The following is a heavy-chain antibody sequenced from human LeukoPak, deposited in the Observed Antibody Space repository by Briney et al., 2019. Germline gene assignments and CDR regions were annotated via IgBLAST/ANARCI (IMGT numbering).Heavy chain of an antibody. CDR1: GFTFSTYT. J-gene: IGHJ4*02. D-gene: IGHD3-3*02. V-gene: IGHV3-23*01. CDR3: AKAAFSRTSYFDY. CDR2: ISGSGGNT. Sequence: GGSLRLSCAASGFTFSTYTMSWVRQAPGKGLEWVSAISGSGGNTYYADSVKSRFTISRDNSKNTLYLQMDSLRADDTAVYYCAKAAFSRTSYFDYWGQGTLVTASS.